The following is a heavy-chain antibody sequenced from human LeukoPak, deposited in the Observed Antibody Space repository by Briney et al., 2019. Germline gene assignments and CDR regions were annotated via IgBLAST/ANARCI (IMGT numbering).Heavy chain of an antibody. CDR2: ISGSGGST. D-gene: IGHD6-19*01. J-gene: IGHJ4*02. CDR1: GFTFSSYA. V-gene: IGHV3-23*01. CDR3: AKDNKDSSAWYIFFDY. Sequence: GGSLRLSCAASGFTFSSYAMSWVRQAPGKGLEWVSAISGSGGSTYYADSVKGRFTISRDNSKNTLYLQMNSLRAEDTAVYYCAKDNKDSSAWYIFFDYWGQGTLVTVSS.